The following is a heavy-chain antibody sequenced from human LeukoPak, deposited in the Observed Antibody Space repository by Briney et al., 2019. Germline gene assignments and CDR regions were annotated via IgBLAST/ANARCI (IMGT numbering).Heavy chain of an antibody. CDR3: ARNYDILTGYYSYYYYYMDV. CDR1: GGSISTYY. D-gene: IGHD3-9*01. J-gene: IGHJ6*03. Sequence: PSETLSLTCTVSGGSISTYYWSWIRQPPGKGLEWIGYIYYSGSTNYNPSLKSRVTMSLDTSNNQFSLNLSSVTAADTAVYYCARNYDILTGYYSYYYYYMDVWGKGTTVTVSS. CDR2: IYYSGST. V-gene: IGHV4-59*12.